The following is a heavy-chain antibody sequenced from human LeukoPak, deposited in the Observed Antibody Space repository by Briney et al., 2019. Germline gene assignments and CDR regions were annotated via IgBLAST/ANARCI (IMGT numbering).Heavy chain of an antibody. CDR3: ARDDYGDESAEYFQH. CDR1: GCTFTSYG. D-gene: IGHD4-17*01. CDR2: ISAYNGNT. J-gene: IGHJ1*01. Sequence: ASVKVSCKASGCTFTSYGISWVRQAPGQGLEWMGWISAYNGNTNYAQKLQGRVTMTTDTSTSTAYMELRSLRSDDTAVYYCARDDYGDESAEYFQHWGQGTLVTVSS. V-gene: IGHV1-18*01.